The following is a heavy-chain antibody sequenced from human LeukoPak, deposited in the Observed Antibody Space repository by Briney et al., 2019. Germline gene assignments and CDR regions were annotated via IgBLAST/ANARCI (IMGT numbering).Heavy chain of an antibody. V-gene: IGHV3-30-3*01. CDR1: GFTFSDYA. D-gene: IGHD2-2*01. CDR3: ARGSIVVVPAARAFDP. J-gene: IGHJ5*02. CDR2: ISYDGSNK. Sequence: GGSLRLSCAASGFTFSDYAMSWVRQAPGKGLEWVAVISYDGSNKYYADSVKGQLTISRDNSKNTLYLQMNSLRAEDTAVYYCARGSIVVVPAARAFDPWGQGTLVTVSS.